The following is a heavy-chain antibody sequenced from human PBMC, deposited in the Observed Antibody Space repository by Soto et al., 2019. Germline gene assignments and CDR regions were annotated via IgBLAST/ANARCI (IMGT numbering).Heavy chain of an antibody. J-gene: IGHJ4*02. Sequence: TGGSLRLSCAASGFTFSSYGMHWVRQAPGKGLEWVAVIWYDGSNKYYADSVKGRFTISRDNSKNTLYLQMNSLRAEDTAVYYCARGTYYYDTSHYFDYWGQGTLVTVSS. V-gene: IGHV3-33*01. CDR2: IWYDGSNK. CDR1: GFTFSSYG. CDR3: ARGTYYYDTSHYFDY. D-gene: IGHD3-22*01.